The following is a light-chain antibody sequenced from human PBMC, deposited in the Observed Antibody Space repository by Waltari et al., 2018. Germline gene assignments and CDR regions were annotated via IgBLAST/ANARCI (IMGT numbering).Light chain of an antibody. Sequence: DIVMTQSPDSLAVSLGARATINCKSSQSVLYSSNNKNYLAWHQQKPGKPTKLHLYWASTRESGVPDRFSGSGSGTDFTLTISTLQAEDVAIYYCQQYYSTPYTFGQGTKLEIK. CDR2: WAS. CDR1: QSVLYSSNNKNY. J-gene: IGKJ2*01. CDR3: QQYYSTPYT. V-gene: IGKV4-1*01.